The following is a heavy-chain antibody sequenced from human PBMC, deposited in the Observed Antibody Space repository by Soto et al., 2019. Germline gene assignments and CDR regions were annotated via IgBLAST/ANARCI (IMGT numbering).Heavy chain of an antibody. CDR3: AKDAVPGDGLCLVAD. V-gene: IGHV3-23*01. J-gene: IGHJ4*02. D-gene: IGHD2-21*02. Sequence: DVQLLESGGGLVQPGGSLRLSCAASGFSFSKYAMIWVRQAPGKGQEWVSGITGSGGTIEYAASVKGRFTISIDNSKNTVDLQMNSLRAEDTAMYYCAKDAVPGDGLCLVADWGQGTLVTVS. CDR2: ITGSGGTI. CDR1: GFSFSKYA.